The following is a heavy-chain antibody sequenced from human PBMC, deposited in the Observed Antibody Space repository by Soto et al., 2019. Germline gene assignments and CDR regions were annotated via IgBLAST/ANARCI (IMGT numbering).Heavy chain of an antibody. Sequence: PGGSLRLSCAASGLTFSSYSMNWVRQAPGKGLEWVSSISSSSSYIYYADSVKGRFTIYRDNAKNSLYLQMNSLRAEDTAVYYCARDHSSSWSRPADWFDPWGQGTLVTVSS. V-gene: IGHV3-21*01. CDR1: GLTFSSYS. CDR3: ARDHSSSWSRPADWFDP. D-gene: IGHD6-13*01. J-gene: IGHJ5*02. CDR2: ISSSSSYI.